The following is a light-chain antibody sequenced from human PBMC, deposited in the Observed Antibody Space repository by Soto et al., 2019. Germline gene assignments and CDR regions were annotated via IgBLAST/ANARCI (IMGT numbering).Light chain of an antibody. CDR1: QDIYNY. CDR2: GES. V-gene: IGKV1-17*03. J-gene: IGKJ1*01. CDR3: LQYHTYPWT. Sequence: DIQMTQSPSAMSASVGDRVTITCRASQDIYNYFAWFQQKPGKVPKRLIYGESSLQSGVPSRFSGSRIGTEFTRTFSSLQPEDFATYYCLQYHTYPWTFGQGTTVEI.